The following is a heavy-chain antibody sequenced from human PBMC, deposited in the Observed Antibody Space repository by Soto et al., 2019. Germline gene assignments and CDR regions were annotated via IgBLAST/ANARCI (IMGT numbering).Heavy chain of an antibody. CDR1: GFIFSTYG. CDR3: ASEKLKGGVFDS. J-gene: IGHJ4*02. CDR2: IWLDGSNN. V-gene: IGHV3-33*01. Sequence: QVQLVESGGGVVQPGRSLRLSCAASGFIFSTYGMHWVRQAPGKGLEWVAMIWLDGSNNYYADSVRGRFTISRDNSKDTLYLEMDSLSVDDTAIYHCASEKLKGGVFDSWGQGTLVSVSS. D-gene: IGHD1-26*01.